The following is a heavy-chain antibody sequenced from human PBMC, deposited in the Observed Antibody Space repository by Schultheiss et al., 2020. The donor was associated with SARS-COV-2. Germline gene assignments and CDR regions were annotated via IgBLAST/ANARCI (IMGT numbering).Heavy chain of an antibody. CDR3: AREDWFDP. Sequence: GGSLRLSCGGSGFTFREYGMQWVRQAPGKGLEWVAVIWYDGSNKYYADSVKGRFTISRDNSKNTLYLQMNSLRAEDTAVYYCAREDWFDPWGQGTLVTVSS. V-gene: IGHV3-33*01. J-gene: IGHJ5*02. CDR2: IWYDGSNK. CDR1: GFTFREYG.